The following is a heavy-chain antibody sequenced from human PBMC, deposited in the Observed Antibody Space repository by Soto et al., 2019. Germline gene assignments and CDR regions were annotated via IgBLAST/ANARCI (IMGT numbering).Heavy chain of an antibody. CDR2: IYHSGTT. J-gene: IGHJ6*02. CDR3: ARAHYGDYGYGMDV. D-gene: IGHD4-17*01. Sequence: PPGKGLEWIGYIYHSGTTYYNPSLKSRVTISVDRSKNQFSLKLSSVTAPATAVYYCARAHYGDYGYGMDVWGQGTTVTVSS. V-gene: IGHV4-30-2*01.